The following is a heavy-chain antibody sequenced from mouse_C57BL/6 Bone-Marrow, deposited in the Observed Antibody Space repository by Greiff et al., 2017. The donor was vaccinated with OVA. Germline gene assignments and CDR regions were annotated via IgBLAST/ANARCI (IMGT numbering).Heavy chain of an antibody. Sequence: QVQLKQSGPELVKPGASVKISCKASGYSFTSYYIHWVKQRPGQGLEWIGWIYPGSGNTKYNEKFKGKATLTADTSSSTAYMQLSSLTSEDSAVYYCARVGDGYYVEAMDYWGQGTSVTVSS. J-gene: IGHJ4*01. CDR1: GYSFTSYY. CDR3: ARVGDGYYVEAMDY. CDR2: IYPGSGNT. V-gene: IGHV1-66*01. D-gene: IGHD2-3*01.